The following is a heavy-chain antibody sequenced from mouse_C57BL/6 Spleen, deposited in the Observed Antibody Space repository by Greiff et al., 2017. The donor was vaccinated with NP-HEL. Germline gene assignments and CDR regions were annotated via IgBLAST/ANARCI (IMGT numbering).Heavy chain of an antibody. CDR2: IDPSDSET. Sequence: QVQLQQPGAELVRPGSSVKLSCKASGYTFTSYWMHWVKQRPIQGLEWIGNIDPSDSETHYNQKFKDKATLTVAKSSSTAYMQLSSLTSEDSAVYYCARTYYYGRPPFAYWGQGTLVTVSA. J-gene: IGHJ3*01. D-gene: IGHD1-1*01. CDR3: ARTYYYGRPPFAY. CDR1: GYTFTSYW. V-gene: IGHV1-52*01.